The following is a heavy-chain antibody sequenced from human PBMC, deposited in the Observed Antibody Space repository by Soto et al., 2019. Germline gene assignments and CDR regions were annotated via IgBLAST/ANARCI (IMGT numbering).Heavy chain of an antibody. J-gene: IGHJ1*01. CDR2: ISYGGSNK. V-gene: IGHV3-30-3*01. CDR1: GFTFSSYA. CDR3: AREGSEQWLVLFEYFQH. Sequence: QVQLVESGGGVVQPGRSLRLSCAASGFTFSSYAMHWVRQAPGKGLEWVAVISYGGSNKYYADSVKGRFTISRDNSKNTLYLQMNSLRAEDTAVYYCAREGSEQWLVLFEYFQHWGQGTLVTVSS. D-gene: IGHD6-19*01.